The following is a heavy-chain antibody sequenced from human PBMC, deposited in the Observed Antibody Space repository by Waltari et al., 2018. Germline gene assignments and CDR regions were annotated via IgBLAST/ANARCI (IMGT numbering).Heavy chain of an antibody. J-gene: IGHJ4*02. D-gene: IGHD6-13*01. V-gene: IGHV3-30*01. CDR3: ASGQAAAPLDY. CDR1: GFTFSSYA. Sequence: QVQLVESGGGVVQPGRSLRLSCAASGFTFSSYAMHWVRQAPGKGLEWVAVISYDGSNKYYADSGKGRFTISRDNSKNTLYLQMNSLRAEDTAVYYCASGQAAAPLDYWGQGTLVTVSS. CDR2: ISYDGSNK.